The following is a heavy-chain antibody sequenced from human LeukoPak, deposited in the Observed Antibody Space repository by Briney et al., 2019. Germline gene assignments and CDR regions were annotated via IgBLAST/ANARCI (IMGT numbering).Heavy chain of an antibody. CDR3: ARAAVASMDFDY. CDR2: IYSGGST. J-gene: IGHJ4*02. CDR1: GFTVSSNY. Sequence: GSLRLSCAASGFTVSSNYMSWVRQAPGKGLEWVSVIYSGGSTYYADSVKGRFTISRDNSKNTLYLQMNSLRAEDTAVYYCARAAVASMDFDYWGQGTLVTVSS. D-gene: IGHD6-19*01. V-gene: IGHV3-53*01.